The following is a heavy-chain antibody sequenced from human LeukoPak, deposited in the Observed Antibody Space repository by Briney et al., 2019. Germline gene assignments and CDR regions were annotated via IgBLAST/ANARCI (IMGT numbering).Heavy chain of an antibody. V-gene: IGHV3-23*01. CDR2: ISGTGGST. D-gene: IGHD6-13*01. CDR1: GFTFRSYV. CDR3: AKGVSSSWRGYFDY. J-gene: IGHJ4*02. Sequence: GGSLRLSCAASGFTFRSYVMSWVRQAPGKGLEWVSDISGTGGSTYYADSVKGRFTSSRDNSKNTLYLQMNSLKVEDTAVYYCAKGVSSSWRGYFDYWGQGTLVIVSS.